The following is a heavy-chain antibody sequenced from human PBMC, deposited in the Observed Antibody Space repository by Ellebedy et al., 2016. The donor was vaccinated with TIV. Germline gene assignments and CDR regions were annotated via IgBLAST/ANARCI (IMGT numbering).Heavy chain of an antibody. CDR3: ARGEVTAMPYYYGMDV. D-gene: IGHD2-21*02. J-gene: IGHJ6*02. V-gene: IGHV1-46*01. CDR2: INPSGGST. CDR1: GYTFTSYY. Sequence: ASVKVSXXASGYTFTSYYMHWVRQAPGQGLEWMGIINPSGGSTSYAQKFQGRVTMTRDTSTSTVYMELSSLRSEDTAVYYCARGEVTAMPYYYGMDVWGQGTTVTVSS.